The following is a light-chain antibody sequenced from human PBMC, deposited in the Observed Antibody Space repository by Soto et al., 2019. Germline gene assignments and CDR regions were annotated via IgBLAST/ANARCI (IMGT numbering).Light chain of an antibody. V-gene: IGKV3-11*01. CDR2: YAS. J-gene: IGKJ3*01. CDR1: QSVTYN. CDR3: QQRVNWPLFS. Sequence: EIVLTQSPATLSLSPGERATLSCRASQSVTYNLVWYQQKPGQAPRLLIYYASNRATGVPARFSGSGFGTDFTLTISSLEPEDFAVYYCQQRVNWPLFSFGPGTKLDIK.